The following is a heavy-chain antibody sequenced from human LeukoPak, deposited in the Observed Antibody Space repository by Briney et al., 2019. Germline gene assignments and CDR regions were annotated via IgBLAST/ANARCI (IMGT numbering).Heavy chain of an antibody. V-gene: IGHV4-31*03. CDR1: GGSISSGGYY. CDR2: IYYSGST. D-gene: IGHD1-14*01. Sequence: KTSQTLSLTCTVSGGSISSGGYYWSWIRQHPGKGLEWIGYIYYSGSTYYNPSLKSRVTISVDTSKNQFSLKLSSVTAADTAVYYCARGAKITRTVRQIHFDYWGQGTLVTVSS. CDR3: ARGAKITRTVRQIHFDY. J-gene: IGHJ4*02.